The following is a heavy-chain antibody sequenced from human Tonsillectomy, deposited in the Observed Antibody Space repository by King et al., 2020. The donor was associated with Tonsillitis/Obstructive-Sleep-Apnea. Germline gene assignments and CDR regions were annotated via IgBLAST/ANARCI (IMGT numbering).Heavy chain of an antibody. CDR2: IRSKTYGGTT. CDR3: TRVDSSSWYAYYYGMDV. V-gene: IGHV3-49*04. CDR1: GFTFGDYA. Sequence: QLVQSGGGLVQPGRSLRLSCTASGFTFGDYAMSWVRQAPGKGLEWVGFIRSKTYGGTTEYAASVKGRFTISRDDSKSIAYLQMNSLKTEDTAVYYCTRVDSSSWYAYYYGMDVWGQGTTVTVSS. J-gene: IGHJ6*02. D-gene: IGHD6-13*01.